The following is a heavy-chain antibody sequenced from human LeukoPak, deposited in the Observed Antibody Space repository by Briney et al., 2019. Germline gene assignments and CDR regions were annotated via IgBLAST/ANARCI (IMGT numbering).Heavy chain of an antibody. CDR3: ARYRVEGIDAFDI. V-gene: IGHV4-59*08. CDR2: VYYRGDT. D-gene: IGHD5-24*01. CDR1: GGPLTSYY. J-gene: IGHJ3*02. Sequence: SETLSLTCSVSGGPLTSYYWSWIRQSPGRELEWIGYVYYRGDTYYNPALKSRVTLSADTSTKQFSLRLNSVTAADTAVYYCARYRVEGIDAFDIWGQGTMVAVSS.